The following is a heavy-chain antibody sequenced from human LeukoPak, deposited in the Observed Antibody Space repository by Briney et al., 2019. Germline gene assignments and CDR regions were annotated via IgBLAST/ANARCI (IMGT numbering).Heavy chain of an antibody. J-gene: IGHJ5*02. CDR3: AKDQAHHHSSGSLYDP. Sequence: GGSLRLSCAASGFTFSSYAMHWVRQAPGKGLEWVAFIRDDASDKYYADSVKGRFTISRDNSENTLYLQMNSLRVEDTAVYYCAKDQAHHHSSGSLYDPWGRGSLATVSS. D-gene: IGHD3-22*01. CDR1: GFTFSSYA. CDR2: IRDDASDK. V-gene: IGHV3-30*02.